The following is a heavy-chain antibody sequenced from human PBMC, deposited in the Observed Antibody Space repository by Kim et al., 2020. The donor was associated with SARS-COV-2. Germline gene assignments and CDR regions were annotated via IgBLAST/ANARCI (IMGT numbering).Heavy chain of an antibody. CDR2: IYYSGST. V-gene: IGHV4-59*01. CDR3: ARDYSEVTAAAGVDP. J-gene: IGHJ5*02. D-gene: IGHD6-13*01. Sequence: SETLSLTCTVSGGSIIGYYWSWIRQPPGTGLEWIGLIYYSGSTNYNPSLKSRITISVDTSKNLFSLKLISVTVADTAVYYCARDYSEVTAAAGVDPWGQGTRVTVST. CDR1: GGSIIGYY.